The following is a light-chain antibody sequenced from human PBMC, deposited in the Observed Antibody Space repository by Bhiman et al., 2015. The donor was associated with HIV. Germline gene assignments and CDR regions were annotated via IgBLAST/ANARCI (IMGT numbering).Light chain of an antibody. Sequence: SYELTQPPSVSVSPGQTASITCSGDTLGDRYACWFQQRPGQSPVLVIYQDSKRPSGIPERFSGSNSGNTATLTISETQAMDEADYYCQAWDSSTGVFGGGTKLTVL. V-gene: IGLV3-1*01. CDR3: QAWDSSTGV. CDR1: TLGDRY. J-gene: IGLJ3*02. CDR2: QDS.